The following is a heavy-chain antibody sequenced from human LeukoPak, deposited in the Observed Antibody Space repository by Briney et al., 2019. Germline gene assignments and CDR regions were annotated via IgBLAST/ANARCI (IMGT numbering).Heavy chain of an antibody. J-gene: IGHJ5*02. CDR2: TYYSGST. V-gene: IGHV4-59*01. D-gene: IGHD6-13*01. Sequence: SETLSLTCTVSGGSISSYYWSWIRQPPGKGLEWIGYTYYSGSTNYNPSLKSRVTISVDTSKNQFSLRLSSVTAADTAVYYCAREKAAAGKKGFDPWGQGTLVTVSS. CDR3: AREKAAAGKKGFDP. CDR1: GGSISSYY.